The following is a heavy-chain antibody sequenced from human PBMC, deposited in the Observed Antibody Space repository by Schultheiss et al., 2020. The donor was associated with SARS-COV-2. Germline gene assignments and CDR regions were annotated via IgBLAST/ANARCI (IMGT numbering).Heavy chain of an antibody. J-gene: IGHJ6*02. Sequence: GGSLRLSCAASGFTFSDYYMSWIRQAPGKGLEWVSYISSSGSTIYYADSVKGRFTISRDNAKNSLYLQMNSLRAEDTAVYYCARDQGEGRFLEWLPRGWNGMDVWGQGTTVTVSS. D-gene: IGHD3-3*01. CDR1: GFTFSDYY. CDR2: ISSSGSTI. V-gene: IGHV3-11*04. CDR3: ARDQGEGRFLEWLPRGWNGMDV.